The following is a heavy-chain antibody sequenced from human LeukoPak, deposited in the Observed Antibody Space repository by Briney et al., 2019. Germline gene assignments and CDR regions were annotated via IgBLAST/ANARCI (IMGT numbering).Heavy chain of an antibody. CDR3: ATASVDPDYDNSGQDNAFDI. CDR2: FDPKDGET. V-gene: IGHV1-24*01. Sequence: GASVKVSCKVSGYTLTELSMHWVRQAPGKGLEWMGGFDPKDGETIYAQKFQGGVTMTEDTSTDTAHMELSSLRSEDTAVYYCATASVDPDYDNSGQDNAFDIWGQGTMVTVSS. CDR1: GYTLTELS. D-gene: IGHD3-22*01. J-gene: IGHJ3*02.